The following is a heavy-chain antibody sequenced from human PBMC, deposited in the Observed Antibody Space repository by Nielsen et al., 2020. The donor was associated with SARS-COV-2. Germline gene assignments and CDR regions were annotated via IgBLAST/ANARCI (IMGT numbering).Heavy chain of an antibody. CDR2: ISSSSSYT. Sequence: GGSLRLSCAASGFTFSDYYMSWIRQAPGKGLEWVSYISSSSSYTNYADSVKGRFTISRDNAKNSLYLQMNSLRAEDTAVYYCARGAFLRAGYFDYWGQGTLVTVSS. CDR3: ARGAFLRAGYFDY. CDR1: GFTFSDYY. J-gene: IGHJ4*02. D-gene: IGHD6-19*01. V-gene: IGHV3-11*06.